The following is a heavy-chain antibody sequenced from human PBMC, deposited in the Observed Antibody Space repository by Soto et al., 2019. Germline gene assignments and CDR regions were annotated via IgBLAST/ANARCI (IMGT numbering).Heavy chain of an antibody. V-gene: IGHV1-69*01. D-gene: IGHD3-22*01. Sequence: QEQLVQSGAEVKKSGSSVKVSCKDTGGLFSSYAVSWVRQAPGQGLEWMGGIIPVFDTVYYAQKFQGRVTITADEATNTAYMALSSLRSEDTAMYYCARGGSGYVLFNDFCGQGTLVTVSS. CDR3: ARGGSGYVLFNDF. CDR2: IIPVFDTV. CDR1: GGLFSSYA. J-gene: IGHJ4*02.